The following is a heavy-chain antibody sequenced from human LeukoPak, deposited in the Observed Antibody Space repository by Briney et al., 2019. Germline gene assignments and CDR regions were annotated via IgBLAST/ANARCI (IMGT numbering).Heavy chain of an antibody. Sequence: GGSLRLSCAASGFTFSSYGMHWVRQAPGKGLEWVAFIRYDGSNKYYADSVKGRFTISRDNSKNTLYLQMNSLRAEDTAVYYCAKGPESEHYYDSSGFLRDYWGQGTLVTVSS. D-gene: IGHD3-22*01. CDR3: AKGPESEHYYDSSGFLRDY. CDR2: IRYDGSNK. CDR1: GFTFSSYG. J-gene: IGHJ4*02. V-gene: IGHV3-30*02.